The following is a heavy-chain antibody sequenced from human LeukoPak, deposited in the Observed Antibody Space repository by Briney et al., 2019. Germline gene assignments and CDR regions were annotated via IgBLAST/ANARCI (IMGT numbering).Heavy chain of an antibody. J-gene: IGHJ6*03. CDR2: IIPLFGTA. D-gene: IGHD4/OR15-4a*01. CDR3: ARSDYYYYYYMDV. Sequence: SVKVSXKVSGDTFSSYAINWVRQAPGQGLEWMGKIIPLFGTADYAQKLQGGVTITTDESTITAYMELSSLRSEDTAVYYCARSDYYYYYYMDVWGKGTTVTVSS. V-gene: IGHV1-69*05. CDR1: GDTFSSYA.